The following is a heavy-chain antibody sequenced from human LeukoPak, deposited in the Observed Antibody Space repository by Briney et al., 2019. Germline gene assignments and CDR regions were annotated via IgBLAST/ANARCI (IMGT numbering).Heavy chain of an antibody. V-gene: IGHV3-33*08. CDR3: ARDNYDFWSGYQIHYYYYGMDV. CDR1: GFPFSSYW. Sequence: GGSLRLSCVASGFPFSSYWMTWVRQAPGKGLEWVAVIWYDGSNKYYADSVKGRFTISRDNSKNTLYLQMNSLRAEDTAVYHCARDNYDFWSGYQIHYYYYGMDVWGQGTTVTVSS. CDR2: IWYDGSNK. D-gene: IGHD3-3*01. J-gene: IGHJ6*02.